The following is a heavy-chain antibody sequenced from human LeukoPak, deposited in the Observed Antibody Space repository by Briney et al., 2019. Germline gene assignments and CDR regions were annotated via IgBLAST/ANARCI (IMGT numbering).Heavy chain of an antibody. J-gene: IGHJ3*02. V-gene: IGHV4-4*02. CDR2: IYHSGST. CDR3: ARDLVVGKALGAFDI. Sequence: NPSGTLSLTCAVSGGSISSSNWWSWVRQPPGKGLEWIGEIYHSGSTNYNPSLKSRVTISVDKSKNQFSLKLSSVTAADTAVYYCARDLVVGKALGAFDIWGQGTMVPVSS. D-gene: IGHD2-15*01. CDR1: GGSISSSNW.